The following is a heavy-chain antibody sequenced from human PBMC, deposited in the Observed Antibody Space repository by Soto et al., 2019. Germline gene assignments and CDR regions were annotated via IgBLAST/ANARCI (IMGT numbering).Heavy chain of an antibody. V-gene: IGHV1-18*01. CDR1: GYTFTSYG. Sequence: QVQLVQSGAEVKKPGASVKVSCKASGYTFTSYGISWVRQAPGQGLEWMGWISAYNGNTNYAQKLQGRVTRTTDTSTSTDYMALRSLRSDATAVYYCARSDSDILSGYYYYYYGMDVWGQGTTVTVSS. CDR2: ISAYNGNT. D-gene: IGHD3-9*01. CDR3: ARSDSDILSGYYYYYYGMDV. J-gene: IGHJ6*02.